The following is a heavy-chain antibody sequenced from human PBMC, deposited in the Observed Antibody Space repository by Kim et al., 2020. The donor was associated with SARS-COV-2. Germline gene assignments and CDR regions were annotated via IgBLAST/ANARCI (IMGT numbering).Heavy chain of an antibody. D-gene: IGHD2-15*01. CDR2: IYYSGST. CDR3: ARHLNCSGGSCYLWYFDL. V-gene: IGHV4-59*08. Sequence: SETLSLTCTVSGGSIRSYYWSWIRQPPGKGLEWIGYIYYSGSTNYNPSLKSRVTISVDTSKNQFSLKLSSVTAADTAVYYCARHLNCSGGSCYLWYFDLWGRGTMVTVSS. J-gene: IGHJ2*01. CDR1: GGSIRSYY.